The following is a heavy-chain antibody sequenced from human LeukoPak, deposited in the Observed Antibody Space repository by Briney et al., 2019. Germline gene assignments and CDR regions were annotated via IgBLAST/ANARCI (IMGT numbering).Heavy chain of an antibody. CDR1: GFTFSSYA. D-gene: IGHD3-22*01. J-gene: IGHJ4*02. CDR3: AKDGQIFTMIVVSAFDI. CDR2: ISGSGGST. Sequence: GGSLRLSCAASGFTFSSYAMSWVRQAPGKGLEWVSAISGSGGSTYYADSVKGRFTISRDNSKNTLYLQMNSLRAEDTAVYYCAKDGQIFTMIVVSAFDIWGQGTLVTVSS. V-gene: IGHV3-23*01.